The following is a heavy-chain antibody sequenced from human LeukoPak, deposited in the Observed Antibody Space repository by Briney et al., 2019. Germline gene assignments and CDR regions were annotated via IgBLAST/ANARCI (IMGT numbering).Heavy chain of an antibody. CDR3: ARDAPRSGSIARFDY. J-gene: IGHJ4*02. Sequence: GASVTVSCKASGYTFTSYGISWVRQAPGQGVEWMGWISAYNGNTNYAQKLQGRVTMTTDTSTSTAYMELRSLRSDDTAVYYCARDAPRSGSIARFDYWGQGTLVTVSS. D-gene: IGHD3-3*01. V-gene: IGHV1-18*01. CDR2: ISAYNGNT. CDR1: GYTFTSYG.